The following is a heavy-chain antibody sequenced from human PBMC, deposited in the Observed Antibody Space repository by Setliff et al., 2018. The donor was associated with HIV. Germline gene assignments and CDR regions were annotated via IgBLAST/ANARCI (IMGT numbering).Heavy chain of an antibody. CDR2: VYNSGIT. V-gene: IGHV4-39*07. Sequence: ETLSLTCTVSGGSVSSPSYYWGWIRQPPGKGLEWIGSVYNSGITFKNPSLKSRVSISVDRSGNQFSLRLTSVTAADTAVYYCATCRHRPSNWFDPWGQGTVVTVSS. J-gene: IGHJ5*02. CDR1: GGSVSSPSYY. CDR3: ATCRHRPSNWFDP.